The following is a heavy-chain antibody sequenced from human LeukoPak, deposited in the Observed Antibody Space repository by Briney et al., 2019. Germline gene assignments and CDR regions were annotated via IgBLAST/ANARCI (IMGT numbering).Heavy chain of an antibody. J-gene: IGHJ3*02. V-gene: IGHV4-39*01. D-gene: IGHD3-3*01. Sequence: KPSETLSLTCTVSGGSISSSSYYWGWIRQPPGKGLEWIGSIYYSGSTYYNPSLKSRVTISVDTSKNQFSLKLSSVTAADTAVYYCARARRITIFGVVTGNAFDIWGQGTMVTVSS. CDR3: ARARRITIFGVVTGNAFDI. CDR2: IYYSGST. CDR1: GGSISSSSYY.